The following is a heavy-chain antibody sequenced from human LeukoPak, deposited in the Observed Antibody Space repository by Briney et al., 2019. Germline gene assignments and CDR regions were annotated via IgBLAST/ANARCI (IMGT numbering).Heavy chain of an antibody. V-gene: IGHV4-39*02. D-gene: IGHD2-2*01. CDR1: GGSISSSSYY. CDR3: AGYQLLWMSN. CDR2: IYYSGST. J-gene: IGHJ4*02. Sequence: SETLSLTCTVSGGSISSSSYYWGWIRQPPGKGLEWIGSIYYSGSTYYNPSLKSRVTISVDTSKNHFSLKLSSVTAADTAVYYCAGYQLLWMSNWGQGTLVTVS.